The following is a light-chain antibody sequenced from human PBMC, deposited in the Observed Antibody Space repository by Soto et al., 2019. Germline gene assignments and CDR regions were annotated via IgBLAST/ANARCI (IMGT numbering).Light chain of an antibody. CDR3: QQYGSSPRK. CDR2: RAS. Sequence: EIVVTQSPATLSVSPGDSATLSCRTSQTVTNNLAWYRQRPGQAPTLLIYRASERATGVPDRFSGSGSGTEFTLTISSLQYEDFVVYYRQQYGSSPRKFGQGTKVDIK. CDR1: QTVTNN. V-gene: IGKV3-15*01. J-gene: IGKJ1*01.